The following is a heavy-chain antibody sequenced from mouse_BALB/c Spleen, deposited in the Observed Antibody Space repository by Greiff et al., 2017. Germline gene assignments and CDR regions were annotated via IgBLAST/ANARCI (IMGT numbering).Heavy chain of an antibody. CDR3: ALYYGSSYGYFDV. Sequence: QVQLQQSGAELAKPGASVKMSCKASGYTFTSYWMHWVKQRPGQGLEWIGYINPSTGYTEYNQKFKDKATLTADKSSSTAYMQLSSLTSEDSAVYYCALYYGSSYGYFDVWGAGTTVTVSS. J-gene: IGHJ1*01. D-gene: IGHD1-1*01. CDR1: GYTFTSYW. CDR2: INPSTGYT. V-gene: IGHV1-7*01.